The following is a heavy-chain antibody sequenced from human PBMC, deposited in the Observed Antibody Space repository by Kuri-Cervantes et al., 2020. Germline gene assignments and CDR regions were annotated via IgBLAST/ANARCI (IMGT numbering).Heavy chain of an antibody. V-gene: IGHV1-8*01. D-gene: IGHD1-1*01. CDR1: GYTFTSYD. J-gene: IGHJ5*02. CDR2: MNPNSGNT. Sequence: ASVKVSCKASGYTFTSYDINWVRQATGQGLEWMGWMNPNSGNTGYAQKFQGRVTMTRNTSISTAYMELSSLRSDNTAVYYCARNPYGTGWFDPWGQGTQVTVSS. CDR3: ARNPYGTGWFDP.